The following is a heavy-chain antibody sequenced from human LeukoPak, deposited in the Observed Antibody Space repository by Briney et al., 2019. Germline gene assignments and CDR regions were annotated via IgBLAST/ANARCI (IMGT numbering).Heavy chain of an antibody. CDR2: INHSGRT. Sequence: PSETLSHTCTVSGYSISSAYYWGWIRQPPGKGLEWIGEINHSGRTNYNPSLKSRVTISVDTSKNQFSLKLSSVTAADTAVYYCARGALGYGPNPESYYYYYMDFWGKGTTVTISS. CDR3: ARGALGYGPNPESYYYYYMDF. D-gene: IGHD3-10*01. J-gene: IGHJ6*03. CDR1: GYSISSAYY. V-gene: IGHV4-38-2*02.